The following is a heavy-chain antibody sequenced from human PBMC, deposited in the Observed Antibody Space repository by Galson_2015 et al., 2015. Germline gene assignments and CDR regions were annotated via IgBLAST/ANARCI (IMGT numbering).Heavy chain of an antibody. D-gene: IGHD2-2*01. J-gene: IGHJ5*02. CDR1: GFTFSTYP. Sequence: SLRLSCAGSGFTFSTYPFHWVRQAPGRGLDWVASISYDGSNEYYTDTVKGRFTISRDNSNNTLYLQMKSLKPDDTAVYYCARSRYQLFSDPWGEDNWFDPWGQGTLVTVSS. CDR2: ISYDGSNE. CDR3: ARSRYQLFSDPWGEDNWFDP. V-gene: IGHV3-30*10.